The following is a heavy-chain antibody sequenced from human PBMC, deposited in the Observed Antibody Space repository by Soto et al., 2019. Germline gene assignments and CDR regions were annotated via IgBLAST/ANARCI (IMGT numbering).Heavy chain of an antibody. Sequence: GGSLRLSCAASGFTVSSNYMSWVRQAPGKGLEWVSVIYSGGSTYYADSVKGRFTISRDNSKNTLYLQMNSLRAEDTAVYYCAREGPTYSSSWYAPYYYYYGMDVWGQGTTVTVS. CDR2: IYSGGST. CDR1: GFTVSSNY. CDR3: AREGPTYSSSWYAPYYYYYGMDV. D-gene: IGHD6-13*01. J-gene: IGHJ6*02. V-gene: IGHV3-53*01.